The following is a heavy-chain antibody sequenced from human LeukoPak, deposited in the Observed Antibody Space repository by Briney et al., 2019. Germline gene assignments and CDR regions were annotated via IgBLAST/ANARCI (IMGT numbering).Heavy chain of an antibody. V-gene: IGHV4-34*01. CDR3: ARGMVRGVITPGY. CDR2: INHSGST. J-gene: IGHJ4*02. D-gene: IGHD3-10*01. Sequence: SETLSLTCAVYGGSFSGYSWSWIRQPPGKGLEWLGEINHSGSTNYNPSLKSRVIISVDTSKNQLSLKLRSVTAADTAVYYCARGMVRGVITPGYWGQGTLVTVSS. CDR1: GGSFSGYS.